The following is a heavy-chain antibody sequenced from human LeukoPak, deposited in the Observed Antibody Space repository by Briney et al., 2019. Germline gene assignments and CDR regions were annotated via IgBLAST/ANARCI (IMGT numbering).Heavy chain of an antibody. CDR3: ARDIRTFAVPNWYFDL. CDR2: IYYSGST. CDR1: GGSLSSYF. V-gene: IGHV4-59*12. Sequence: SENLSLTCTVSGGSLSSYFWSWIRQPPGKGLEWIGYIYYSGSTNYNPSLKSRVTISVDTSKNQFSLKLSSVTAADTAVYYCARDIRTFAVPNWYFDLWGRGTLVTVSS. D-gene: IGHD2-2*01. J-gene: IGHJ2*01.